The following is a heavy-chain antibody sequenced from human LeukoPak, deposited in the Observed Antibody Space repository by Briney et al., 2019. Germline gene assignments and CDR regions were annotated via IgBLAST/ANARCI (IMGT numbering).Heavy chain of an antibody. CDR1: GFTFSDHY. Sequence: GGPLRLSFAASGFTFSDHYISWIPQAPGRGLDGLPYISSSGTTIYYTDSVKGRFTISRDNAKNSLYLQMNSLRAEDTAVYYCARGIRQYAKSYFDYWGQGTLVTVSS. J-gene: IGHJ4*02. CDR3: ARGIRQYAKSYFDY. D-gene: IGHD4-11*01. CDR2: ISSSGTTI. V-gene: IGHV3-11*01.